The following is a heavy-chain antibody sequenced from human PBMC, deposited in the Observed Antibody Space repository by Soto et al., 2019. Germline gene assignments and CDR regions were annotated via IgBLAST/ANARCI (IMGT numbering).Heavy chain of an antibody. D-gene: IGHD1-1*01. CDR3: ARDRRPEVPVNFDY. V-gene: IGHV3-30-3*01. Sequence: QVQLVESGGGVVQPGRSLRLSCAASGFTFSRNAMHWVRQAPGKGLEWVAVISYDGTNKYHADSVKGRFTISRDNSKNTLYLQMNSLRPEDMALYYCARDRRPEVPVNFDYWGQGTLVTVSS. CDR2: ISYDGTNK. J-gene: IGHJ4*02. CDR1: GFTFSRNA.